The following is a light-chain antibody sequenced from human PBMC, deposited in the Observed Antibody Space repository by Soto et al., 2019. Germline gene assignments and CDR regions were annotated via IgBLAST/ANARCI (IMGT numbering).Light chain of an antibody. V-gene: IGKV1-33*01. CDR1: QDITDY. CDR3: QQSEALVLS. Sequence: DIQMTQSPSSLSASVGDRVTITCQASQDITDYLHWYQQKPGKAPRLLIYDASNLETGVPSRFSGSGSGPDFTFTISSLQPEDTATYYCQQSEALVLSFGGGTKVEI. CDR2: DAS. J-gene: IGKJ4*01.